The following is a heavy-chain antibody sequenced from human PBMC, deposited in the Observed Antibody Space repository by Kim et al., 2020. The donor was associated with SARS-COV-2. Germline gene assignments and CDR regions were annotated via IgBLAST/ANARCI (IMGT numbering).Heavy chain of an antibody. CDR1: GYTLTELS. Sequence: ASVKVSCKVSGYTLTELSMHWVRQAPGKGLEWMGGFDPEDGETIYAQKFQGRVTMTEDTSTDTAYMELSSLRSEDTAVYYCATAFSVRGVIPFTYYYYYGMDVWGQGTTVNVSS. D-gene: IGHD3-10*01. V-gene: IGHV1-24*01. J-gene: IGHJ6*02. CDR3: ATAFSVRGVIPFTYYYYYGMDV. CDR2: FDPEDGET.